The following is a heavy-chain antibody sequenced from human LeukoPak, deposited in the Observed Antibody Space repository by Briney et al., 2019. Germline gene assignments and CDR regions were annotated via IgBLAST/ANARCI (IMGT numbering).Heavy chain of an antibody. V-gene: IGHV1-2*02. CDR2: INPNSGGT. Sequence: ASVKVSCKTSGDSFTTYYFHWVRQAPGQGLEWMGWINPNSGGTNYAQKFQGRVTMTRDTSISTAYMELSRLRSDDRAVYYCASESWFLEWLSWGQGTLVTVSS. J-gene: IGHJ4*02. CDR3: ASESWFLEWLS. CDR1: GDSFTTYY. D-gene: IGHD3-3*01.